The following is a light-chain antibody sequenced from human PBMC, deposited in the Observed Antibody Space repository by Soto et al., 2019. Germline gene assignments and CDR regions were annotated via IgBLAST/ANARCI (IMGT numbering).Light chain of an antibody. CDR2: EVS. CDR3: SSYTSSSIDYV. Sequence: QSALTQPASVSGSARQSITISCTGTSSEVGGYNYVSWYQQHPGKAPKLMIYEVSNRPSGVSNRFSGSKSGNTASLTISGLQAEDEADYYCSSYTSSSIDYVFGTGTKVTVL. V-gene: IGLV2-14*01. J-gene: IGLJ1*01. CDR1: SSEVGGYNY.